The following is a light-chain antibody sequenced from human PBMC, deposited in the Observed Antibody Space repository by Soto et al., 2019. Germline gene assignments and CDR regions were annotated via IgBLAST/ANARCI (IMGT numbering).Light chain of an antibody. J-gene: IGKJ2*01. Sequence: DIQMTQSPSTLSASVGDRITITCRARQSVSRRLAWFQQNPGKAPKLLIYDASSLESGVPSRFSGRGSGTECTLTISSLQPDDCATYYCHTYNSYSLHTFGQGTKLEIK. CDR1: QSVSRR. CDR2: DAS. CDR3: HTYNSYSLHT. V-gene: IGKV1-5*01.